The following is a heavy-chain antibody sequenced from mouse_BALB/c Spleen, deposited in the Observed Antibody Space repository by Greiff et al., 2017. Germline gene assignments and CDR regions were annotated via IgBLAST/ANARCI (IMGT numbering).Heavy chain of an antibody. V-gene: IGHV5-17*02. CDR3: ARNGNYEDYAMDY. Sequence: EVQLQESGGGLVQPGGSRKLSCAASGFTFSSFGMHWVRQAPEKGLEWVAYISSGSSTIYYADTVKGRFTISRDNPKNTLFLQMTSLRSEDTAMYYCARNGNYEDYAMDYWGQGTSVTVSS. CDR2: ISSGSSTI. CDR1: GFTFSSFG. J-gene: IGHJ4*01. D-gene: IGHD2-1*01.